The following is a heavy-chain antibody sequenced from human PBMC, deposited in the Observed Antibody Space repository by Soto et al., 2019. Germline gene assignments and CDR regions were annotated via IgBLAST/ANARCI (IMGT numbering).Heavy chain of an antibody. D-gene: IGHD5-18*01. Sequence: EVQVLESGGGLVQPGGSLRLSCAASGFTFSSYAMSWVRQAPGKGLEWVSTISGSTYYADSVKGRFTISRDISKNTVYLQMNSLRAEDTAVYYCAKGGYSYGHSYFDYWGQGTLVTVSS. CDR2: ISGST. CDR1: GFTFSSYA. V-gene: IGHV3-23*01. CDR3: AKGGYSYGHSYFDY. J-gene: IGHJ4*02.